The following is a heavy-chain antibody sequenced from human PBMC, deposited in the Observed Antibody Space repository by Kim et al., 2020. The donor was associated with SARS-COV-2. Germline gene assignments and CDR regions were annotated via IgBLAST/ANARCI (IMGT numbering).Heavy chain of an antibody. CDR3: AREREYGSGADYKAY. Sequence: GGSLRLSCAASGLTVSSNYMSWVRQAPGKGLEWVSLIYNDGVMTTYADSVKGRFTISRDNSKNTLYLQMNSLRVEDTALYYCAREREYGSGADYKAYWG. J-gene: IGHJ4*01. V-gene: IGHV3-66*01. D-gene: IGHD3-10*01. CDR2: IYNDGVMT. CDR1: GLTVSSNY.